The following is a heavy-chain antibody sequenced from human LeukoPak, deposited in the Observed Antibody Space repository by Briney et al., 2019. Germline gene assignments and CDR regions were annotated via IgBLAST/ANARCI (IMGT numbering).Heavy chain of an antibody. J-gene: IGHJ4*02. CDR3: VGDSSGYYLR. CDR2: FDPEDGET. CDR1: GYTLTELS. Sequence: GAPVKVSCKVSGYTLTELSMHWVRQAPGKGLEWMGGFDPEDGETIYAQKFQGRVTMTEDTSTDTAYMELSSLRSEDTAVYYCVGDSSGYYLRWGQGTLVTVSS. D-gene: IGHD3-22*01. V-gene: IGHV1-24*01.